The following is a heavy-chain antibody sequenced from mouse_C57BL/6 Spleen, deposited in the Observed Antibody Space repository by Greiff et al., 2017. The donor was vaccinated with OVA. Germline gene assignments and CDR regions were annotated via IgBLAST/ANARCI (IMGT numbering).Heavy chain of an antibody. V-gene: IGHV14-2*01. CDR1: GFNIKDYY. J-gene: IGHJ4*01. CDR3: ARSETHYAMDY. Sequence: VHVKQSGAELVKPGASVKLSCTASGFNIKDYYMHWVKQRTGQGLEWIGRIDPEDGETKYAPKFQGKGTITADTNSNTAYLQLSSLTSEDTAVYYCARSETHYAMDYWGQGTSVTVSS. CDR2: IDPEDGET.